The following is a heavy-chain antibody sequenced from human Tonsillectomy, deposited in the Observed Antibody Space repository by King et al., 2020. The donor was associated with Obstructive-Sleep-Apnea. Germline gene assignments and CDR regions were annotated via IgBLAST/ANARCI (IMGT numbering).Heavy chain of an antibody. J-gene: IGHJ4*02. D-gene: IGHD1-26*01. Sequence: VQLQQWGAGLLKPSETLSLTCAVYGGSFSAYYWGWIRQPPGKGLEWIGEINHSGSTNCNPSLQSRVTISVDTSRNQFSLKVHSVTAADTAVYYCARVLGAAGPDYYFDYWGQGTLVTVSS. CDR2: INHSGST. CDR1: GGSFSAYY. CDR3: ARVLGAAGPDYYFDY. V-gene: IGHV4-34*01.